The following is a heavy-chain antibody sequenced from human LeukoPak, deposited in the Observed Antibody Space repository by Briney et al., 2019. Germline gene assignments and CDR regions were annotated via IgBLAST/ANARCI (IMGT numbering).Heavy chain of an antibody. D-gene: IGHD3-3*01. Sequence: GGSLRLSCAASGFTFSSYGMSWVRQAPGKGLEWVSAISGSGGSTYYADSVKGRFTISRDNSKNTLYLQMNSLRAEDTAVYYCAGSIYMAPFDYWGQGTLVTVSS. CDR3: AGSIYMAPFDY. CDR2: ISGSGGST. J-gene: IGHJ4*02. V-gene: IGHV3-23*01. CDR1: GFTFSSYG.